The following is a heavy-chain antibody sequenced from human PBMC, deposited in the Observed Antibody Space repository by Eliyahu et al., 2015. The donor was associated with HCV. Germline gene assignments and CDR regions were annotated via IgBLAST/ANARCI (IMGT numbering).Heavy chain of an antibody. CDR2: IYWDDDK. Sequence: QVTLKESGPTLVKPTQTLTLTCTFSGFSLTTDAVGVGWIRQPPGKALEWLGIIYWDDDKRYSPSLKRRLTITGDTSKNQVVLTMTKMDPADTGTYFCAHSQGFGPPGRRRRYYLDYWGQGNLVTVSS. CDR3: AHSQGFGPPGRRRRYYLDY. V-gene: IGHV2-5*02. D-gene: IGHD3/OR15-3a*01. J-gene: IGHJ4*02. CDR1: GFSLTTDAVG.